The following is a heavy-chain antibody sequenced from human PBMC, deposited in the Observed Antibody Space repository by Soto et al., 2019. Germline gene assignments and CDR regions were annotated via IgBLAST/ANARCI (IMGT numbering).Heavy chain of an antibody. J-gene: IGHJ5*02. V-gene: IGHV1-18*01. CDR2: INTYNGKT. CDR1: GYSFTRYG. CDR3: ARGMSRYFDGSVGWFDP. D-gene: IGHD3-9*01. Sequence: ASVKVSCKASGYSFTRYGIAWARQAPGQGLEWMGWINTYNGKTNYAQNLQGRVTLTTDKSTSTAYMELTSLRSEDTAIYYCARGMSRYFDGSVGWFDPWGQGTLVTVSS.